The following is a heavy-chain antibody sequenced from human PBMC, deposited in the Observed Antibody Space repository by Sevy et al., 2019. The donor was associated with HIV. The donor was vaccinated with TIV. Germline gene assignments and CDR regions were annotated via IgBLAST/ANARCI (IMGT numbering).Heavy chain of an antibody. CDR2: IIPTFGTT. V-gene: IGHV1-69*13. Sequence: ASVKVSCKTSGGAFSYAISWVRQAPGQRLEWMGGIIPTFGTTHYAQSFQGRVTITADDSTTTAFMALNSLRSEDTAVYYWASGGYSYGYQAFHMWGQGTMVTVSS. J-gene: IGHJ3*02. D-gene: IGHD5-18*01. CDR1: GGAFSYA. CDR3: ASGGYSYGYQAFHM.